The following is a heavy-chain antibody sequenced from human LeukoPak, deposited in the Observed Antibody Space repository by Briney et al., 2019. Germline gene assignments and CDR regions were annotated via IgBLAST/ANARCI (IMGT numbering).Heavy chain of an antibody. CDR3: AKDTKQQLVETYFDY. CDR2: ISGSGGST. Sequence: GGSLRLSCEVSGITFSSLWMSWFRQAPGKGLEWVSAISGSGGSTYYADSVKGRFTISRDNSKNTLYLQMNSLRAEDTAVYHCAKDTKQQLVETYFDYWGQGTLVTVSS. CDR1: GITFSSLW. J-gene: IGHJ4*02. V-gene: IGHV3-23*01. D-gene: IGHD6-13*01.